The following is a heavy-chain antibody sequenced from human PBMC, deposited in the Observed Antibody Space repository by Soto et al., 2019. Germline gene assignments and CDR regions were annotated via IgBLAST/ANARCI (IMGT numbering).Heavy chain of an antibody. Sequence: GGSLRLSCAASGFSFSNHGMHWVRQAPGKGLEWVAAIWSDASNKYYADSGKGRFTISRDNSKNTLYLQMNTLRAEDTAVYYCATDGFNKPVYYYGMGVWGQGTTVTVS. CDR2: IWSDASNK. CDR1: GFSFSNHG. CDR3: ATDGFNKPVYYYGMGV. V-gene: IGHV3-33*03. J-gene: IGHJ6*02. D-gene: IGHD6-25*01.